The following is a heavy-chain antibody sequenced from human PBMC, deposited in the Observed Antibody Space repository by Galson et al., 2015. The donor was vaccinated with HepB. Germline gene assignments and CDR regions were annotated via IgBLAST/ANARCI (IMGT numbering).Heavy chain of an antibody. CDR3: AKDRYSSGWPYDAFDI. J-gene: IGHJ3*02. CDR2: ISGSGGST. V-gene: IGHV3-23*01. Sequence: SLRLSCAATGFTFSSYAMSWVRQAPGKGLEWVSAISGSGGSTYYADSVKGRFTISRDNSKNTLYLQMNSLRAEDTAVYYCAKDRYSSGWPYDAFDIWGQGTMVTVSS. D-gene: IGHD6-19*01. CDR1: GFTFSSYA.